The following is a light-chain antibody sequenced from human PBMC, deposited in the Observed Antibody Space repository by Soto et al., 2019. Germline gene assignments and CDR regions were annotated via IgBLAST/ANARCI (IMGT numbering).Light chain of an antibody. CDR3: QQYNDWPRRLT. Sequence: EIVMTQSPATLSMSAGERATLSCRASQSVTTNVAWYQQKPGQAPRLLIYGASTRATGIPARFSGSGSGTEFTLTISSLQSEDFAVYYCQQYNDWPRRLTFGGGTKVDI. J-gene: IGKJ4*01. CDR2: GAS. V-gene: IGKV3-15*01. CDR1: QSVTTN.